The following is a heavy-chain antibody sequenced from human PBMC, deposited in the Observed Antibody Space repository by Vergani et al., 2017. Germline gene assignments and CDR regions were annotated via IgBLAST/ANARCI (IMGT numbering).Heavy chain of an antibody. CDR2: IIPILGIA. Sequence: QVQLVQSGAEVKKPGASVKVSCKASGYTFTGYYMHWVRQAPGQGLEWMGWIIPILGIANYAQKFQGRVTITADKSTSTAYMELSSLRSEDTAVYYCARVGVGEQLVHYYYGMDVWGQGTTVTVSS. J-gene: IGHJ6*02. CDR3: ARVGVGEQLVHYYYGMDV. CDR1: GYTFTGYY. D-gene: IGHD6-6*01. V-gene: IGHV1-69*10.